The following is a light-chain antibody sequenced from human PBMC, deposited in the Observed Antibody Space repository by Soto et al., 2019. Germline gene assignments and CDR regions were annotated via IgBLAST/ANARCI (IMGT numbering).Light chain of an antibody. CDR1: SSDVGRYNF. CDR3: CSYTSSGTSYVI. Sequence: QAVVTQPASVSGSPGQSISISCTGTSSDVGRYNFVSWYQQHPGKAPKLIIHDVSHRPSGVSNRFSGSKSGNTASLTISGLQADDEADYFCCSYTSSGTSYVIFGGGTKVTVL. V-gene: IGLV2-14*03. J-gene: IGLJ2*01. CDR2: DVS.